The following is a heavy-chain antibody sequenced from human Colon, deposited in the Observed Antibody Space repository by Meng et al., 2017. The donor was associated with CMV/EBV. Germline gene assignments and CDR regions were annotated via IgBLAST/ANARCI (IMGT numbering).Heavy chain of an antibody. CDR2: IPSDNNYI. Sequence: GESLKISCVASGFTFSTYSMNWVRQAPGKGLEWVSSIPSDNNYIYYADSVKGRFRFTISRDNSKNTMFLQMNSLRVEDTAVYYCARDVSGGYTLGNWGQGTLVTVSS. CDR3: ARDVSGGYTLGN. CDR1: GFTFSTYS. V-gene: IGHV3-21*01. J-gene: IGHJ4*02. D-gene: IGHD5-12*01.